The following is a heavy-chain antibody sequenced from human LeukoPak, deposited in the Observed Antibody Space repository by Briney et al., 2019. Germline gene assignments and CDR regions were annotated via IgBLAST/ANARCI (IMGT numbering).Heavy chain of an antibody. CDR2: SYYRSKWYN. Sequence: SQTLSLTCAISGDSVSSNSAVWNWIRQSPSRGLEWQGRSYYRSKWYNDYAVSVKSRITIKPDTSKNQFSLQLNSATPEDTAVYYGARLGLGGAFDIWGQGTMVTVSS. D-gene: IGHD2-15*01. J-gene: IGHJ3*02. CDR1: GDSVSSNSAV. V-gene: IGHV6-1*01. CDR3: ARLGLGGAFDI.